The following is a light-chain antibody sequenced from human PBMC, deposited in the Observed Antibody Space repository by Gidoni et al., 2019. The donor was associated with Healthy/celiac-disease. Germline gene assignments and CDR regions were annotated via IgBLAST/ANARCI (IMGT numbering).Light chain of an antibody. CDR2: GAS. V-gene: IGKV3-20*01. J-gene: IGKJ1*01. Sequence: EIVLTQSPGTPSLAPGERATLSCRASQSVSSSYLAWYQQKPGQAPRLLIYGASSRATGIPDRFSGSGSGTDFTLTISRLEPEDVAVYYCQQYGSSPGTFGQGTKVEIK. CDR3: QQYGSSPGT. CDR1: QSVSSSY.